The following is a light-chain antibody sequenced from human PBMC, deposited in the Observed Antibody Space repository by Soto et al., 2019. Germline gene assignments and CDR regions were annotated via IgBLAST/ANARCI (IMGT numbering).Light chain of an antibody. Sequence: IVMTQSPAALSVSPGERATLSCRASQSVSSNLAWYQQKPGQAPRLLIYGASTRATGIPARFSGSWSGTEFTLTISSLQSEDFAVYYCQQYNNWPSITFGQGTRLEI. V-gene: IGKV3-15*01. J-gene: IGKJ5*01. CDR2: GAS. CDR1: QSVSSN. CDR3: QQYNNWPSIT.